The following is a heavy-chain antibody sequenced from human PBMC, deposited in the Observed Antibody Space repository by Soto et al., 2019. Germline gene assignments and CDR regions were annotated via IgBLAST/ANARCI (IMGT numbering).Heavy chain of an antibody. J-gene: IGHJ4*02. V-gene: IGHV1-3*01. CDR1: GYTFTNYA. CDR3: ARGERYYYDSSGYFGFDY. CDR2: INAGNGNT. Sequence: QVQLVQSGAEVKKPGASVKVSCKASGYTFTNYAIHWVRQAPGQRLEWMGWINAGNGNTKYSQKFQGRATITRDTSASTAYMELSSLRSEDTAVHYCARGERYYYDSSGYFGFDYWGQGTLVTVSS. D-gene: IGHD3-22*01.